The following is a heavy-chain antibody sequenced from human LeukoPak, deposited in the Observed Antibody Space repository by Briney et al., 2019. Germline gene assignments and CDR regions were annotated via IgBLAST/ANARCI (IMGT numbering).Heavy chain of an antibody. D-gene: IGHD4-17*01. J-gene: IGHJ6*03. Sequence: SETLSLTRTVSGGSISSYYWSWIRQPPGKGLEWIGYIYYSGRTNYNPSLKSRVTISVDTSKNQFSLKLSSVTAADTAVYYCARVYADYVDYYYYYMDVWGKGTTVTVSS. CDR1: GGSISSYY. CDR3: ARVYADYVDYYYYYMDV. CDR2: IYYSGRT. V-gene: IGHV4-59*01.